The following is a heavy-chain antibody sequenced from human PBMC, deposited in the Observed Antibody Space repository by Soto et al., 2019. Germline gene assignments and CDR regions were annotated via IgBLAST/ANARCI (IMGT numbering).Heavy chain of an antibody. V-gene: IGHV3-33*01. Sequence: QVQLVESGGGVVQPGRSLRLSCAASGFTFSTYGMHWVRQAPGTGLEWVAVIWYDGSHKDYVESVKGRFTISRDNSKNTLYLQMNSLRVEDTAVYYCARAVSPFDCWGQGTLVAVSS. D-gene: IGHD4-17*01. CDR2: IWYDGSHK. CDR1: GFTFSTYG. J-gene: IGHJ4*02. CDR3: ARAVSPFDC.